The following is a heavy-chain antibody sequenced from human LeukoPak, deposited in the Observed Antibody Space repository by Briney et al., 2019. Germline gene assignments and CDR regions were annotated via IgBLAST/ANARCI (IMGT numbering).Heavy chain of an antibody. Sequence: SETLSLTCTVSGGSISSSYYYWGWIRQPPGKGLEWIGEINHSGSTNYNPSLKSRVTISVDTSKNQFSLKLSSVTAADTAVYYCARSRYYGSGSYYLYYYYYGMDVWGQGTTVTVSS. CDR2: INHSGST. V-gene: IGHV4-39*07. D-gene: IGHD3-10*01. CDR3: ARSRYYGSGSYYLYYYYYGMDV. CDR1: GGSISSSYYY. J-gene: IGHJ6*02.